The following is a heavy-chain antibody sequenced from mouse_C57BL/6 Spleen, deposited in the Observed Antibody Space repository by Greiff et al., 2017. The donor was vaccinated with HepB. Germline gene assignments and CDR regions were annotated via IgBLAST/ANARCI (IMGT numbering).Heavy chain of an antibody. V-gene: IGHV1-72*01. Sequence: QVQLQQPGAELVKPGASVKLSCKASGYTFTSYWMHWVKQRPGRGLEWIGRIDPNSGGTKYNEKFKSKATLTVDKPSSTAYMQLSSLTSEDSAVYYCARLLTTVVANYYAMDYWGQGTSVTVSS. D-gene: IGHD1-1*01. CDR3: ARLLTTVVANYYAMDY. CDR1: GYTFTSYW. J-gene: IGHJ4*01. CDR2: IDPNSGGT.